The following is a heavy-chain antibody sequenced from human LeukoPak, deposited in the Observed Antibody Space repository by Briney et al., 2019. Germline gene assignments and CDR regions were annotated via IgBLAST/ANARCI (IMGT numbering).Heavy chain of an antibody. Sequence: GGSLRLSCAASGFTFSNFGMHWVRQAPGKGLEWVSFMRYDGSDKYYADSVKGRFTISRDNSKNTLYLQMNSLRSEDTAVYYCAKDATSPDIVASYIDYWGQGTLVTVSS. CDR3: AKDATSPDIVASYIDY. D-gene: IGHD2-21*01. V-gene: IGHV3-30*02. CDR2: MRYDGSDK. CDR1: GFTFSNFG. J-gene: IGHJ4*02.